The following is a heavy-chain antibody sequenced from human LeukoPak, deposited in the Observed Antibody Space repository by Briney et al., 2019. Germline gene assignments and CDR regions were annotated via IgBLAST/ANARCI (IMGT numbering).Heavy chain of an antibody. V-gene: IGHV3-23*01. CDR1: GFTFSSYA. J-gene: IGHJ4*02. CDR2: ISGNGGST. Sequence: GGSLRLSCAASGFTFSSYAMSWVRQAPGKGLEWVPAISGNGGSTYYADSVKGRFTISRDNSKNTLYLQMNSLRAEDTAVYYCAKDVAVAASGNYFDYWGQGTLVTVSS. CDR3: AKDVAVAASGNYFDY. D-gene: IGHD6-19*01.